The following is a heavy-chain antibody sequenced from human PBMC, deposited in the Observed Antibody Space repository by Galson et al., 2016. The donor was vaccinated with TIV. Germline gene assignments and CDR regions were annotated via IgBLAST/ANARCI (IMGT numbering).Heavy chain of an antibody. J-gene: IGHJ6*02. Sequence: SLRLSCAASGLTVSANYLNWVRQAPGKGLEWVAVISYDGSNKYYTDSVRGRFTISRDSSKNTLYLQMNSLRAEDTAVYYCARDRYYDARGYYYYYYGMDVWGQGTTVTVSS. CDR1: GLTVSANY. V-gene: IGHV3-30*03. CDR2: ISYDGSNK. D-gene: IGHD3-22*01. CDR3: ARDRYYDARGYYYYYYGMDV.